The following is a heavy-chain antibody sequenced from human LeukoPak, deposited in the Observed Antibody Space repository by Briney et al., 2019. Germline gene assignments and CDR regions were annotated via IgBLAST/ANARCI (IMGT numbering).Heavy chain of an antibody. CDR1: GYTFTGYY. CDR2: INPNSGGT. V-gene: IGHV1-2*02. Sequence: ASVKVSCKASGYTFTGYYMHWVRQAPGQGLEWMGWINPNSGGTNYAQKFQGRVTMTRDTSISTAYMELSRLRSDDTAVYYCARAQGYCSSTSCPPRFDPWGQGTLVTVSS. CDR3: ARAQGYCSSTSCPPRFDP. J-gene: IGHJ5*02. D-gene: IGHD2-2*01.